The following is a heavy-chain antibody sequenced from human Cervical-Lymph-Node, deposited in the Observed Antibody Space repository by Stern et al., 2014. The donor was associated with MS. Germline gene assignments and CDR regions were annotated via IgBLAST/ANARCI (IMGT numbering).Heavy chain of an antibody. Sequence: AQLVESGGGVGQPGRSLRLTCAASGFTFSTFAMHWVRQAPGKGLEWVAVISNDGNHKDYGDSVKGRFTISRDNPKKTVFLQMDSLRTEDTAVYYCARGPWTGRHGDSWGQGTLVSVSS. J-gene: IGHJ4*02. CDR1: GFTFSTFA. CDR3: ARGPWTGRHGDS. V-gene: IGHV3-30*04. CDR2: ISNDGNHK. D-gene: IGHD3/OR15-3a*01.